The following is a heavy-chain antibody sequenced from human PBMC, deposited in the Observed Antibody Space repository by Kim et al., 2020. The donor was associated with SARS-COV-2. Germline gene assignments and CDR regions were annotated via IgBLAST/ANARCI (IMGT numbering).Heavy chain of an antibody. CDR3: ARDPSYGDYSLDAFDI. Sequence: RKSRVTISVDTAKNQFSLKLSSVTAADTAVYYCARDPSYGDYSLDAFDIWGQGTMVTVSS. J-gene: IGHJ3*02. D-gene: IGHD4-17*01. V-gene: IGHV4-59*01.